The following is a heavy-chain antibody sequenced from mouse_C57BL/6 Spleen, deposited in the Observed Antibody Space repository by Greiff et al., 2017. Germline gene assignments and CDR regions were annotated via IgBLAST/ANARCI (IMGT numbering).Heavy chain of an antibody. CDR1: GYTFTSYW. J-gene: IGHJ3*01. V-gene: IGHV1-69*01. CDR2: IEPSDSYT. D-gene: IGHD2-14*01. CDR3: ARGLGTEGFAY. Sequence: QVQLQQPGAELVMPGASVKLSCKASGYTFTSYWMHWVKQRPGQGLEWIGEIEPSDSYTNYNQKFKGKSTLTVDKSSSTAYMQLSSLTSEDSAVYYCARGLGTEGFAYWGQGTLVTVSA.